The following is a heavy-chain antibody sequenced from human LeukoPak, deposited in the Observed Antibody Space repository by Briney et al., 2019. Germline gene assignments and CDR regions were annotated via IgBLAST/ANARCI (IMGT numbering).Heavy chain of an antibody. J-gene: IGHJ6*02. CDR1: GYTFTSYD. CDR3: ARGQRYCSSTSCEGYYYYYGMDV. V-gene: IGHV1-8*01. Sequence: AASVNVSCKASGYTFTSYDINWVRQPTAQGLEWMGWMNPNSGNTGYAQKFQGRVTMTRNTSISTAYVEPSSLRSEDTAVYYCARGQRYCSSTSCEGYYYYYGMDVWGQGTTVTVSS. CDR2: MNPNSGNT. D-gene: IGHD2-2*01.